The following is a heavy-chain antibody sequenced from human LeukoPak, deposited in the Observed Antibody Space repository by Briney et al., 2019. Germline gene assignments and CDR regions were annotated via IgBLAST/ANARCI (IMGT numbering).Heavy chain of an antibody. D-gene: IGHD4-23*01. CDR1: GGSISSGTW. V-gene: IGHV4-4*02. J-gene: IGHJ4*02. Sequence: SETLTLTCTVSGGSISSGTWWSWVRQPPGKGLEWIGEIYHSGSTNNNPSLKSRVTISVDKSKNQFSLKLNSVTAADTAVYYCARVRVTPYISIDSWGQGTLVTVSS. CDR2: IYHSGST. CDR3: ARVRVTPYISIDS.